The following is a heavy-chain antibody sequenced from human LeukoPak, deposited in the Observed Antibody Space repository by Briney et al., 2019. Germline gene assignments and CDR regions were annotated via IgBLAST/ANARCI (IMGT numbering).Heavy chain of an antibody. Sequence: GRSLRLSCAASGFAFSTYAIHWVRQAPGKGLEWVAVMSYDGSNKYYADSVKGRFTISRDNSKNTLFLQMNSLRAEDTAVYYCARDYGDIVATISSYYYGMDVWGQGTTVTVSS. D-gene: IGHD5-12*01. J-gene: IGHJ6*02. CDR2: MSYDGSNK. CDR1: GFAFSTYA. V-gene: IGHV3-30*04. CDR3: ARDYGDIVATISSYYYGMDV.